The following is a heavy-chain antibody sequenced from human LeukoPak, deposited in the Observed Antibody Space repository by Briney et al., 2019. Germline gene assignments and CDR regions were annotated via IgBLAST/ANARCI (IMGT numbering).Heavy chain of an antibody. CDR2: ISGSGGST. CDR1: GFTFSSYA. V-gene: IGHV3-23*01. CDR3: AKYWGAYGDYRGRYMDV. Sequence: GGSLRLSCAASGFTFSSYAMSWVRQAPGKGLEWVSSISGSGGSTYYADSVKGRFTISRDNSKNTVFLQMHSLRAEDTAVYYCAKYWGAYGDYRGRYMDVWGKGTTVTVSS. D-gene: IGHD4-17*01. J-gene: IGHJ6*03.